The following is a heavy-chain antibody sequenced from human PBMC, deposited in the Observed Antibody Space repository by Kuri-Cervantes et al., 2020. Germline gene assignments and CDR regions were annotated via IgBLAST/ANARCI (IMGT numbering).Heavy chain of an antibody. J-gene: IGHJ3*02. D-gene: IGHD4-11*01. CDR3: ARETVLRAARAFDI. V-gene: IGHV3-48*03. CDR2: INSGGRT. CDR1: GFTVSNYE. Sequence: GESLKISCAASGFTVSNYELNWVRQAPGKGPEWVSNINSGGRTLYAESVKGRFTISRDNAKNSLYLQMNSLRAEDTAVYYCARETVLRAARAFDIWGQGTMVTVSS.